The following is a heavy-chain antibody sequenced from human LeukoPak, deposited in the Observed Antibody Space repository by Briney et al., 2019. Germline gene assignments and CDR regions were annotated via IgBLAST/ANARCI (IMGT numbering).Heavy chain of an antibody. D-gene: IGHD4-17*01. Sequence: HGGSLRLSCAASGLTVSHNYVSWVRQAPGKGLEWVSAIHTSGDTCYADSVKGRFTISRDTSKNTLYLQINSLRVEDTAVYYCIVFGDSNHWGQGTLVTVSS. CDR1: GLTVSHNY. V-gene: IGHV3-53*01. J-gene: IGHJ5*02. CDR3: IVFGDSNH. CDR2: IHTSGDT.